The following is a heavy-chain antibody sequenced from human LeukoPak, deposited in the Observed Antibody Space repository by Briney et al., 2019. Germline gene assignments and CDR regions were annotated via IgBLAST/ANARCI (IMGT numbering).Heavy chain of an antibody. CDR2: IYTSGST. D-gene: IGHD3-16*01. CDR1: GGSISGYF. CDR3: ARDWAFDY. V-gene: IGHV4-4*07. J-gene: IGHJ4*02. Sequence: SETLSLTCAVSGGSISGYFWAWIRQPPGKELEWIGRIYTSGSTNYNPSLKSRVTMSVDTSKNQFSLKLSSVTAADTAVYYCARDWAFDYWGQGTLVTVSS.